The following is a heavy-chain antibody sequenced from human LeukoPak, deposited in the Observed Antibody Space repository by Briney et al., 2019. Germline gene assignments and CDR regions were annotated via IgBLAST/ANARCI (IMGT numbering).Heavy chain of an antibody. CDR2: MNPNSGNT. CDR3: ARAKKRPTVTKYYYYYYMDV. J-gene: IGHJ6*03. D-gene: IGHD4-17*01. CDR1: GYTFTSYD. Sequence: ASVKVSCKASGYTFTSYDINWVRQATGQGLEWMGWMNPNSGNTGYAQKFQGRVTMTRNTSISAAYMELSSLRSEDTAVYYCARAKKRPTVTKYYYYYYMDVWGKGTTVTVSS. V-gene: IGHV1-8*01.